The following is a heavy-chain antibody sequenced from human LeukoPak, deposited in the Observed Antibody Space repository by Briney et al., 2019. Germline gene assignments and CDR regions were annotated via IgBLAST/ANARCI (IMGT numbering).Heavy chain of an antibody. CDR1: GFTFSTYW. D-gene: IGHD7-27*01. Sequence: GGSLRLSCAASGFTFSTYWMSWVRQAPGKGPEWVANIKQDGSEKYHVDSVKGRFTISRDNAKSSLYLQMNSLRADDTAVYYCARNGWLSRSHWGSYYYYMDVWGKGTTVTVSS. V-gene: IGHV3-7*01. CDR2: IKQDGSEK. CDR3: ARNGWLSRSHWGSYYYYMDV. J-gene: IGHJ6*03.